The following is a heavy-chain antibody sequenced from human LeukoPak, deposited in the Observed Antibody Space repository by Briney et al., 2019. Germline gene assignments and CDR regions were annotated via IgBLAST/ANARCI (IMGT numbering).Heavy chain of an antibody. CDR2: INAGGSYT. J-gene: IGHJ4*02. CDR1: GFTFGSDA. Sequence: GGSLRHSCTASGFTFGSDARSWVRQAPGKGLEWVSSINAGGSYTYYADSVKGRFTISRDNSKNTLYLQMNSLRAEDTAVYYCAKGRRGFYDSSAYFTNFDYWGQRSLVTVSS. CDR3: AKGRRGFYDSSAYFTNFDY. D-gene: IGHD3-22*01. V-gene: IGHV3-23*01.